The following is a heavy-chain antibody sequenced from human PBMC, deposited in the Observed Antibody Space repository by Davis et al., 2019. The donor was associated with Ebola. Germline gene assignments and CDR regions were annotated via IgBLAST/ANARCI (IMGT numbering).Heavy chain of an antibody. J-gene: IGHJ4*02. CDR2: INHSGST. V-gene: IGHV4-34*01. D-gene: IGHD2-15*01. Sequence: SETLSPTCAVHGGSFSGYYWSWIRQPPGKGLEWIGEINHSGSTNYNPSLKSRVTISVDTSKNQFSLKLSSVTAADTAVYYCARVGSGGSYDDYWGQGTLVTVSS. CDR1: GGSFSGYY. CDR3: ARVGSGGSYDDY.